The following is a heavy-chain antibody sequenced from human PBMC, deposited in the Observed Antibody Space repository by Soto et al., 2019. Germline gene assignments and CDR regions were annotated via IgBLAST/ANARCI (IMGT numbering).Heavy chain of an antibody. CDR2: VSYNGNT. V-gene: IGHV4-59*07. Sequence: QVQLKESGPGLVKPADTLSLKCTVSGGSITPYYWSWIRQTPGGGLEWIGYVSYNGNTNYNPSLKSRVSISADTSKNEFSLKLTSLTASDAAISFCARQQYTVVTAFDVWGQWTMVAVSS. D-gene: IGHD2-15*01. J-gene: IGHJ3*01. CDR1: GGSITPYY. CDR3: ARQQYTVVTAFDV.